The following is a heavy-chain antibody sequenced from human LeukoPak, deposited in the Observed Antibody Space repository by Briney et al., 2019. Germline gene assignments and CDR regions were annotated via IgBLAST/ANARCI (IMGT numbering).Heavy chain of an antibody. V-gene: IGHV4-31*03. Sequence: PSETLSLTCTVSGGPISSGGYYWSWIRQHPGKGLEWIGYIYYSGSTYYNPSLKSRVTISVDTSKNQFSLKLSSVTAADTAVYYCAKSSYYDGSGYYREYYFDQWGQGTLVTVSS. CDR2: IYYSGST. D-gene: IGHD3-22*01. CDR1: GGPISSGGYY. CDR3: AKSSYYDGSGYYREYYFDQ. J-gene: IGHJ4*02.